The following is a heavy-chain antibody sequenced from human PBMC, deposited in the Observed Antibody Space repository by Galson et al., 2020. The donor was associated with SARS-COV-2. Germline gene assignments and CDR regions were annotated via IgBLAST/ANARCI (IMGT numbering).Heavy chain of an antibody. Sequence: GESLKISCAASGFTSRTYWMHWVRQAPGKGLVWVARINSEGGRTLNADSVKGRFTISRDNAKNTLYLQMNSVRAEDTAAYFCAREGEDTWYDYVIDVWCQGTTVAVSS. CDR1: GFTSRTYW. J-gene: IGHJ6*02. CDR3: AREGEDTWYDYVIDV. V-gene: IGHV3-74*01. D-gene: IGHD3-16*01. CDR2: INSEGGRT.